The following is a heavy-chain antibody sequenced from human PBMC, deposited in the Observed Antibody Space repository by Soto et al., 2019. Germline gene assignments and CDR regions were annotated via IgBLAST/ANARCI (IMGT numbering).Heavy chain of an antibody. D-gene: IGHD2-21*02. Sequence: QVQLVESGGGLVKPGGSLRLSCAASGFTFSDYYMSWIRQAPGKGLEWVSYISSSSSYTNYADSVKGRFTISRDNAKNSLYLQMNSLRAEDTAVYYCAGGLTRYYYYYYGMDVWGQGTTVTVSS. CDR2: ISSSSSYT. V-gene: IGHV3-11*05. CDR3: AGGLTRYYYYYYGMDV. CDR1: GFTFSDYY. J-gene: IGHJ6*02.